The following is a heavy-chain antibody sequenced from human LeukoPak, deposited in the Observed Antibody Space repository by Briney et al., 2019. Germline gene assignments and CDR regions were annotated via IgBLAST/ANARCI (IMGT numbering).Heavy chain of an antibody. CDR3: ARDIGVAGRTPYYYYYYMDV. J-gene: IGHJ6*03. D-gene: IGHD6-19*01. CDR1: GYTFTGYY. Sequence: ASVKVSCKASGYTFTGYYMRWVRQAPGQGLEWMGWINPNSGGTNYAQKFQGRVTMTRDTSISTAYMELSRLRSDDTAVYYCARDIGVAGRTPYYYYYYMDVWGKGTTVTISS. V-gene: IGHV1-2*02. CDR2: INPNSGGT.